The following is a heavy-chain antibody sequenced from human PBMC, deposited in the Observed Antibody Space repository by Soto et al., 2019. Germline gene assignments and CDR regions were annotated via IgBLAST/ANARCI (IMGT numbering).Heavy chain of an antibody. CDR1: GFTFSSYA. D-gene: IGHD1-26*01. Sequence: EVQMLESGGGLVQPGGSLRLSCAASGFTFSSYAMRWVRQAPGKGLEWVSAISGSGGSTYYADSVKGRFTISRDNSKNTLYLQMNSLRAEDTAVYYCARRGSGSYYDYWGQGTLVTVSS. J-gene: IGHJ4*02. CDR3: ARRGSGSYYDY. V-gene: IGHV3-23*01. CDR2: ISGSGGST.